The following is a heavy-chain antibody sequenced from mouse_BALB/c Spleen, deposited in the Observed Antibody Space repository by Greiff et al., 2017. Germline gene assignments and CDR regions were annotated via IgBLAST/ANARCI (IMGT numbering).Heavy chain of an antibody. D-gene: IGHD2-1*01. CDR3: AREGNSTLYYYAMDY. Sequence: EVMLVESGGDLVKPGGSLKLSCAASGFTFSSYGMSWVRQTPDKRLEWVATISSGGSYTYYPDSVKGRFTISRDNDKNTLYLQMSSLKSEDTAMYYCAREGNSTLYYYAMDYWGQGTSVTVSS. CDR2: ISSGGSYT. J-gene: IGHJ4*01. V-gene: IGHV5-6*01. CDR1: GFTFSSYG.